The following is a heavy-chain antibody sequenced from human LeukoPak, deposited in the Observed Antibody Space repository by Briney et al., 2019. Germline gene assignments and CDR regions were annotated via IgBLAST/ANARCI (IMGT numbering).Heavy chain of an antibody. CDR3: ARDPVVTAKC. D-gene: IGHD2-21*02. V-gene: IGHV3-7*01. Sequence: GGSLRLSCAASRFTFSSYAMHWVRQAPGKGLEWVANIKQDGSEKYYVDSVKGRFTISRDNARNSLYLQMNSLRAEDTGVYYCARDPVVTAKCWGQGTLVTVSS. J-gene: IGHJ4*02. CDR1: RFTFSSYA. CDR2: IKQDGSEK.